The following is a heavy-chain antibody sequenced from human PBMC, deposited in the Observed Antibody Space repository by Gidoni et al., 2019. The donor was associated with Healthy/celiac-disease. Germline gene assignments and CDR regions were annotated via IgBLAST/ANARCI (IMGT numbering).Heavy chain of an antibody. CDR3: AKDRTNWGFGDAFDI. CDR1: GFTFSSYA. V-gene: IGHV3-23*01. Sequence: EVQLLESGGGLVQPGGSLRLSCAASGFTFSSYAMSWVRQAPGKGLAWVSAISGSGGSTDYADSVKGRFTISRDNSKNTLYLQMNSLRAEDTAVYYCAKDRTNWGFGDAFDIWGQGTMVTVSS. J-gene: IGHJ3*02. CDR2: ISGSGGST. D-gene: IGHD7-27*01.